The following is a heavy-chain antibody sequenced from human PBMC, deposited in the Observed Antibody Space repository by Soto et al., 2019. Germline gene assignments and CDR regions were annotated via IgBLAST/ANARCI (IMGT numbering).Heavy chain of an antibody. CDR1: GYTFTGYY. Sequence: QVHLVQSGAEVKKPGASVKVSCKASGYTFTGYYIHWVRQAPGQGLEWMGWIDPNSGGTNFAQRFLGRVTMTRDTSISTAFMELTSLKYDDTAVYYCARVPVGAADYWGQGTLVAVSS. D-gene: IGHD1-26*01. V-gene: IGHV1-2*02. CDR3: ARVPVGAADY. J-gene: IGHJ4*02. CDR2: IDPNSGGT.